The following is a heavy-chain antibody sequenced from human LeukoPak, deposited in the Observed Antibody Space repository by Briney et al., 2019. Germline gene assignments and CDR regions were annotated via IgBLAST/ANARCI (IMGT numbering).Heavy chain of an antibody. CDR2: INHSGST. J-gene: IGHJ5*02. Sequence: SETLSLTCAVYGGSFSGYYWSWIRQPPGKGLEWIGEINHSGSTNYNPSLKSRVTISVDTSKNQFFLKLSSVTDADTAVYYCARGLRYYDSSGYYYQGYNWFDPWGQGTLVTVSS. CDR3: ARGLRYYDSSGYYYQGYNWFDP. V-gene: IGHV4-34*01. CDR1: GGSFSGYY. D-gene: IGHD3-22*01.